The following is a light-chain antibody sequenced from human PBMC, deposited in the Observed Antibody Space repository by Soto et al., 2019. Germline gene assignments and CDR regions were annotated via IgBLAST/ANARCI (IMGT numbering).Light chain of an antibody. V-gene: IGLV2-14*01. CDR3: SSYTSSSTYVG. Sequence: QSALTQPASVSGSPGQSITISCTGTSSDFGGYNYVSWYQQHPGKAPKLMIYDVSNRPSGVSNRFSGSKSGNTASLTISGLQAEYEADYYCSSYTSSSTYVGFGGGTKVTVL. CDR2: DVS. J-gene: IGLJ2*01. CDR1: SSDFGGYNY.